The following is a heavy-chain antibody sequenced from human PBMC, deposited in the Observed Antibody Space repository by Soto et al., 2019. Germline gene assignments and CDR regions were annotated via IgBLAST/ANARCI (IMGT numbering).Heavy chain of an antibody. CDR1: GYTFTGHY. D-gene: IGHD1-26*01. CDR2: IVPESGAT. V-gene: IGHV1-2*02. CDR3: GRGRSGQIVVFY. J-gene: IGHJ4*02. Sequence: ASVKVSCKASGYTFTGHYIHWVRQAPEQGPEWMGEIVPESGATRYAQKFQGRVTMTMNTSVTTVYMELKNLSPDDTAVYYCGRGRSGQIVVFYWGQGTPVTVSS.